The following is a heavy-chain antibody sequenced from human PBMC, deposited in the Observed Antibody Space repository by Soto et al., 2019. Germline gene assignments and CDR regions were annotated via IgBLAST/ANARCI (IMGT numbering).Heavy chain of an antibody. D-gene: IGHD2-15*01. J-gene: IGHJ4*02. CDR2: IYYSGST. CDR1: GGSISSYY. V-gene: IGHV4-59*01. CDR3: ARHQGGGNFAY. Sequence: SETLSLTCTVSGGSISSYYWSWIRQPPGKGLEWIGYIYYSGSTNYNPSLKSRVTISVDTSKNQFSLKLSSVTAADTAVYYCARHQGGGNFAYWVQGTLVTSPQ.